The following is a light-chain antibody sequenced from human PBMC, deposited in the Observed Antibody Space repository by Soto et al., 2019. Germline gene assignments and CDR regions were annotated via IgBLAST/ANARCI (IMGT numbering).Light chain of an antibody. CDR1: QTVSSS. V-gene: IGKV3-11*01. J-gene: IGKJ1*01. CDR3: QQRSIWLKT. Sequence: EVGLTQSTATLSLSPGERATLSCRASQTVSSSLAWSQQNPGQAPRLLIYDASNRATGIPARFSGSGSGTDFTLTISSLEPEDFAVYYCQQRSIWLKTFGQVT. CDR2: DAS.